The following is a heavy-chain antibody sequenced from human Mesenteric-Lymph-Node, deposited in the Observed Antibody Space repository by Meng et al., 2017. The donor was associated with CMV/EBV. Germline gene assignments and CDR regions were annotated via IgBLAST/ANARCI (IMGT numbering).Heavy chain of an antibody. Sequence: GESLKISCAASGFTFDDYGMSWVRQAPGKGLEWVGRIKSKTDDGTTDYAAPVKGRFTISRDDSKNTLYLQMNSLKTEDTAVYSCTTAATVTLGAFDIWGQGTMVTVSS. CDR1: GFTFDDYG. CDR2: IKSKTDDGTT. D-gene: IGHD4-11*01. V-gene: IGHV3-15*01. CDR3: TTAATVTLGAFDI. J-gene: IGHJ3*02.